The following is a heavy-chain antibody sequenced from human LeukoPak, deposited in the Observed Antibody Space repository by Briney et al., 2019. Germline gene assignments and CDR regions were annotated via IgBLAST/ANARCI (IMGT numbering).Heavy chain of an antibody. Sequence: GGSLRLSCVGSGFSFSTYGMHWVRQAPGKGLEWVAIISYDGSNKYYADSVKGRFTISRDNAKNTLHLQMNSLRAEDTAVYYCARAGSYRFDNWGRGTLVTVSS. CDR3: ARAGSYRFDN. CDR1: GFSFSTYG. J-gene: IGHJ4*02. CDR2: ISYDGSNK. V-gene: IGHV3-30*03. D-gene: IGHD3-16*02.